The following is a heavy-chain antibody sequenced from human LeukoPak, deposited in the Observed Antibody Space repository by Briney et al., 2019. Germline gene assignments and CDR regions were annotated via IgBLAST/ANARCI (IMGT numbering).Heavy chain of an antibody. Sequence: SETLSLTCTVSGGSISSHHWSWIRQPPGKGLEWIGYTYYSGSTNYNPSLKSRVTISVDTSKNQFSLKLSSVTAADTAVYYCARDLDSSGYYFDYWGQGTLVTVSS. D-gene: IGHD3/OR15-3a*01. CDR2: TYYSGST. V-gene: IGHV4-59*11. J-gene: IGHJ4*02. CDR3: ARDLDSSGYYFDY. CDR1: GGSISSHH.